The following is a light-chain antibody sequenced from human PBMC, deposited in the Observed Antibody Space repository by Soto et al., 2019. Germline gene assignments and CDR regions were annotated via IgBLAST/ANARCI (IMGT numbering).Light chain of an antibody. CDR1: SSNIGNNY. CDR3: ATWDSSLSAGV. V-gene: IGLV1-51*01. CDR2: DNN. J-gene: IGLJ2*01. Sequence: QSVLTQPPSVSAAPGQKVTIFCSGSSSNIGNNYVSWYQQLPGTAPKLLIYDNNERPSGIPDRFSGSKSGTSATLGITGLQTGDEADYYCATWDSSLSAGVLGGGTKLTVL.